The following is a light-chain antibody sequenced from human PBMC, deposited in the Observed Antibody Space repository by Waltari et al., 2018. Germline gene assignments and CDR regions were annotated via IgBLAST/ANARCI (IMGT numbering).Light chain of an antibody. CDR3: QHYNTYSPMYT. Sequence: DIQMTQSPSTLSASLGDRVTITCRASQSISTWLAWYQHKPGNAPNLLIYKASILKSGGTARFSGSGSGTEFTLIINSLQPDDFATYFCQHYNTYSPMYTFGQGTKLEIK. CDR2: KAS. J-gene: IGKJ2*01. V-gene: IGKV1-5*03. CDR1: QSISTW.